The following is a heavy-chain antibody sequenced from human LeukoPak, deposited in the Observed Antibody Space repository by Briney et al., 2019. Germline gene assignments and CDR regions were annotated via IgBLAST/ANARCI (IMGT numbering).Heavy chain of an antibody. CDR3: ARSELLWFGGVNSGFDY. D-gene: IGHD3-10*01. CDR1: GYTFTGYF. Sequence: ASVKVSCKASGYTFTGYFMHWVRQAPGQGLEWMGIINPSGGSTTYAQKFQGRVTMTRDTSTSTVYMELSSLRSEDTAVYYCARSELLWFGGVNSGFDYWGQGTLVTVSS. V-gene: IGHV1-46*01. CDR2: INPSGGST. J-gene: IGHJ4*02.